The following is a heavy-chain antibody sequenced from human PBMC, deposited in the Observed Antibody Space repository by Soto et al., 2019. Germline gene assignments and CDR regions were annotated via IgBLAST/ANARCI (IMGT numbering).Heavy chain of an antibody. CDR1: GGSISRYY. Sequence: SETLSLTCTVSGGSISRYYWSWIRQPPGKGLEWIGYIYNTWTTNYNSSLKSRVTISEDTSTNQVSLKLTSVTAADTAVYYCAREKMVRGAYFAYWGQGTLVTVSS. V-gene: IGHV4-59*01. CDR2: IYNTWTT. D-gene: IGHD3-10*01. CDR3: AREKMVRGAYFAY. J-gene: IGHJ4*02.